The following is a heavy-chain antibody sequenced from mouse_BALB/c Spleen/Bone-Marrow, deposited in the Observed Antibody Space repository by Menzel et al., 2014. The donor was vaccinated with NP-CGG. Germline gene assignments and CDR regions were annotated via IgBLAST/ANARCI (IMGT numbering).Heavy chain of an antibody. Sequence: QVQLKQSGAELAKPGASVKMSCKASGYTFTSYWMHWVKQRPGQGLEWIGYINPSTGYTEYNQKFKDKATLTADKSSSTAYMQLSSLTSEDSAVYYCASAYVNYDAMDHWCQGTSVTVSS. CDR2: INPSTGYT. D-gene: IGHD2-1*01. J-gene: IGHJ4*01. V-gene: IGHV1-7*01. CDR3: ASAYVNYDAMDH. CDR1: GYTFTSYW.